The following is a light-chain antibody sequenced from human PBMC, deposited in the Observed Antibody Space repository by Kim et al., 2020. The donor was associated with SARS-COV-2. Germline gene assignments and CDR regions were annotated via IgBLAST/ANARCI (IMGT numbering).Light chain of an antibody. Sequence: SYELTQPHSASVAPGKTARITCGGNNIGSQSVHWYQQKPGQAPVLVIYYDSDRPSGIPERFSGSDSGNTAPLTISRVEAGDEADYYCQVWDSRSDHVVFGGGTQRTVL. CDR2: YDS. J-gene: IGLJ2*01. CDR1: NIGSQS. V-gene: IGLV3-21*04. CDR3: QVWDSRSDHVV.